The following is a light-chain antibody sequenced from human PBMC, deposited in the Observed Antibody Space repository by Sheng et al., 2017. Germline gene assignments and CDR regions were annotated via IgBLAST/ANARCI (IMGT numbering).Light chain of an antibody. CDR2: GAS. J-gene: IGKJ4*01. CDR3: QYYGSSPVT. V-gene: IGKV3-20*01. CDR1: QSVSIY. Sequence: EIVLTQSPATLSLSPGERATLSCRASQSVSIYLAWYQQKPGQAPRLLFYGASTRASGIPARFSGSGSGTDFTLTISRLDPEDFAVYYCQYYGSSPVTFGGGTKVEI.